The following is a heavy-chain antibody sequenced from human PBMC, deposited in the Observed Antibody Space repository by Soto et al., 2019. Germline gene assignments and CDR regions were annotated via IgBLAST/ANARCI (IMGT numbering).Heavy chain of an antibody. CDR2: ILPIFGTA. CDR3: YDDSSGYRPVTEYFQH. D-gene: IGHD3-22*01. J-gene: IGHJ1*01. CDR1: GGTFSSYA. Sequence: QVQLVQSGAEVKKPGSSVKVSCKASGGTFSSYAISWVRQAPGQGLEWMGGILPIFGTANYAQKFQGRVTITADESTSTAYMELSSLRSEDTAVYYCYDDSSGYRPVTEYFQHLGQGTLVTVSS. V-gene: IGHV1-69*01.